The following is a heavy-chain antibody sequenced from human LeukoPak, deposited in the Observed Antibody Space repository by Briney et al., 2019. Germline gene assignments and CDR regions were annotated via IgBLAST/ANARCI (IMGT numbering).Heavy chain of an antibody. V-gene: IGHV1-2*02. CDR2: INPNSGGT. Sequence: VASVKVSCKASGYTFNGYYMHWVRQAPGQGLEWMGWINPNSGGTNYAQKFQGRVTMTRDTSISTAYMELSRLRSDDTAVCYCARVRHYYGSGSYYSIDYWGQGTLVTVSS. CDR3: ARVRHYYGSGSYYSIDY. CDR1: GYTFNGYY. J-gene: IGHJ4*02. D-gene: IGHD3-10*01.